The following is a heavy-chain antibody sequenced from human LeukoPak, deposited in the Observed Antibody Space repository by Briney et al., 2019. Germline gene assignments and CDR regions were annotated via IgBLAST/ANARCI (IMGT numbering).Heavy chain of an antibody. V-gene: IGHV3-11*01. D-gene: IGHD3-10*01. J-gene: IGHJ6*02. CDR2: ISWSGSTI. CDR1: GFTFSDYY. CDR3: ARPQPRGDYYGMDV. Sequence: GGSLRLSCAASGFTFSDYYMSWIRQAPGKGLEWVSYISWSGSTIYYADSVKGRFTISRDNTKKSLYLQLNSLRDEDTAVYYCARPQPRGDYYGMDVWGQGTTVTVSS.